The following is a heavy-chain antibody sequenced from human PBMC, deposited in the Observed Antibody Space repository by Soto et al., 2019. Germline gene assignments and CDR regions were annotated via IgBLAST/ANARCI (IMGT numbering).Heavy chain of an antibody. CDR1: GGSISSGGYY. Sequence: SETLSLTCTVSGGSISSGGYYWSWIRQHPGKGLEWIGYIYYSGSTYYNPSLKSRVTISVDTSKNQFSLKLSSVTAADTAVYYCAKTYYDFWSGYPPAPYYYGMDVWGQGTTVTVSS. D-gene: IGHD3-3*01. J-gene: IGHJ6*02. CDR3: AKTYYDFWSGYPPAPYYYGMDV. V-gene: IGHV4-31*03. CDR2: IYYSGST.